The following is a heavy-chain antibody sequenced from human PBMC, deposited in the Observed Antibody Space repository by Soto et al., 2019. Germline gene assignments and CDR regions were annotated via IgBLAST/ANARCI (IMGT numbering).Heavy chain of an antibody. J-gene: IGHJ4*02. CDR1: GFTFTNYW. V-gene: IGHV3-7*01. Sequence: PGGSLRLACAASGFTFTNYWMSWVRQAPEKGLERVADIKEDGSEKNYVDSVKGRFTISRDNAKNSLYLQMDSLRVEVTAVYYCARVPPDTHHRPPAYWGLGILVTVSS. D-gene: IGHD2-2*01. CDR2: IKEDGSEK. CDR3: ARVPPDTHHRPPAY.